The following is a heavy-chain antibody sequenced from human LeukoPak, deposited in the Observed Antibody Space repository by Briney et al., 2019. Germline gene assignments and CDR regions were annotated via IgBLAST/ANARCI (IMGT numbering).Heavy chain of an antibody. D-gene: IGHD3-3*01. Sequence: GGSLRLSCAVSGFTFSRYWMHWVRQAPGKGLVWVSRINSDGSSTTYADSVKGRFTISRDNAKNTLYLQMNSLRAEDTAVYYCARGLPWSAFDYWGQGTLVTVSS. CDR1: GFTFSRYW. CDR3: ARGLPWSAFDY. V-gene: IGHV3-74*01. J-gene: IGHJ4*02. CDR2: INSDGSST.